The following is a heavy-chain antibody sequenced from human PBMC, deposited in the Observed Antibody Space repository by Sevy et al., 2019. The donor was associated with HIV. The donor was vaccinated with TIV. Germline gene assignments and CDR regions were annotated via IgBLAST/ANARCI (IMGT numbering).Heavy chain of an antibody. V-gene: IGHV5-51*01. D-gene: IGHD2-21*01. CDR1: GYNFTSEW. CDR3: ARVYMACMRLEIAGFDF. CDR2: IYPYDSDT. Sequence: GESLKISCKVSGYNFTSEWIAWVRQMPGEGLQAMGIIYPYDSDTRYSPSFQGQVTISADKSIDTAYLQLSGLKASDAATYYCARVYMACMRLEIAGFDFWGQGTMVTVSS. J-gene: IGHJ3*01.